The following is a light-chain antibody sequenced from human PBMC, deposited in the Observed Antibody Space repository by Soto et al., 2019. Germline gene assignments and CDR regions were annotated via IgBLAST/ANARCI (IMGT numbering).Light chain of an antibody. CDR3: HQYNKWPPIT. Sequence: EIVLAQYPATLSLSPGERATLSCRASQSVSISLAWYQQKPGQSPRLLIFGASTRATGIPASFSGSGSATDFTLPISNLQSEDFAVYYCHQYNKWPPITFGQGTRLEIK. CDR2: GAS. V-gene: IGKV3-15*01. CDR1: QSVSIS. J-gene: IGKJ5*01.